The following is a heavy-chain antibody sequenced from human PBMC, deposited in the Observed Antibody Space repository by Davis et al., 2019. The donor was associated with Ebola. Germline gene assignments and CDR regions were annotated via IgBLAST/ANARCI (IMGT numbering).Heavy chain of an antibody. CDR3: ARSAAQYFYDGSNYHSTAGTDFDY. V-gene: IGHV4-39*07. J-gene: IGHJ4*02. D-gene: IGHD3-22*01. CDR1: GGSISSSSYY. CDR2: IYYSGST. Sequence: MPSETLSLTCTVSGGSISSSSYYWGWIRQPPGKGLEWIGSIYYSGSTYYNPSLKSRVTTSIDTSKNEFSLKLSSVTAADTAVYYCARSAAQYFYDGSNYHSTAGTDFDYWGQGTLVTVSS.